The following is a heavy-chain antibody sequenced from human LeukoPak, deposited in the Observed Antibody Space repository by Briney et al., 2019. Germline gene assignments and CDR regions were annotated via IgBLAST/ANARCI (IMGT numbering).Heavy chain of an antibody. CDR3: ARGWGPDY. CDR1: GFTFSSYW. D-gene: IGHD3-16*01. J-gene: IGHJ4*02. CDR2: INSDGSST. Sequence: GGSLRLSCAASGFTFSSYWMHWVRQAPGKGLVWVSHINSDGSSTSYADSVKGRFTISRDNAKNTLYLQMNSLRAEDTAVYYCARGWGPDYWGQGTLVTVSS. V-gene: IGHV3-74*01.